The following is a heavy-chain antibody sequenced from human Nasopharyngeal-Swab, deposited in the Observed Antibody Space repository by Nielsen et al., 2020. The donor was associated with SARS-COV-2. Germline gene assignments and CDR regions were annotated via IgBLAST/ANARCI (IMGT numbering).Heavy chain of an antibody. J-gene: IGHJ6*02. CDR2: IKQDGSEK. CDR1: GFTFSSYW. Sequence: GESLKISCAASGFTFSSYWMSWVRQAPGKGLEWVANIKQDGSEKYYVDSVKGRFTISRDNAKNSLYLQMNSLRAEDTVVYYCARETYYDYVWGSYRADYYYGMDVWGQGTTVTVSS. V-gene: IGHV3-7*01. CDR3: ARETYYDYVWGSYRADYYYGMDV. D-gene: IGHD3-16*02.